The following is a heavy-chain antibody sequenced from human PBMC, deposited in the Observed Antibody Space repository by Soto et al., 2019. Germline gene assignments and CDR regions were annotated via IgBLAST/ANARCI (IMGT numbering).Heavy chain of an antibody. V-gene: IGHV1-46*03. D-gene: IGHD3-10*01. J-gene: IGHJ4*02. CDR3: AKDWLYYGSGSYYVDY. CDR1: GYTFTSYY. CDR2: INPSAGST. Sequence: QVQLVQSGAEVKKPGASVKVSCKASGYTFTSYYMHWVRQAPGQGLEWMGIINPSAGSTTYAQKFQGRVTRTRDTSTSTVYMELSSLRSEDTAVYYCAKDWLYYGSGSYYVDYWGQGTLVTVSS.